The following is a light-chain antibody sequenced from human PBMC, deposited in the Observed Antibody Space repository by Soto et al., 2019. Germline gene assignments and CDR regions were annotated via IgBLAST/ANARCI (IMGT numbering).Light chain of an antibody. V-gene: IGLV2-14*01. CDR2: DVT. J-gene: IGLJ1*01. CDR1: SSDVGAYDY. Sequence: QSALTQPASVSGSPGQSIAIACTGTSSDVGAYDYVSWYQQHPGKAPKVMIYDVTNRPSGVSNRFSGSKSGNTASLTISGRQAEDEADYYCSSYTSSSTYVFGTGTQLTVL. CDR3: SSYTSSSTYV.